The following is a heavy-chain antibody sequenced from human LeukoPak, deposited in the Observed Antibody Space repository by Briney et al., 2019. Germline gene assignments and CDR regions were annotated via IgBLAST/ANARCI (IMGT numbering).Heavy chain of an antibody. Sequence: PGGSLRLSCAASGFTFDDYAMHWVRHAPGKGLEWVSGISWNSGSIVYADSVKGRFTISRDNAKNSLYLQMNSLRAEDTALYHCAKARLGSYDSWGPIDYWGQGTLVTVSS. CDR1: GFTFDDYA. CDR2: ISWNSGSI. D-gene: IGHD3-22*01. J-gene: IGHJ4*02. V-gene: IGHV3-9*01. CDR3: AKARLGSYDSWGPIDY.